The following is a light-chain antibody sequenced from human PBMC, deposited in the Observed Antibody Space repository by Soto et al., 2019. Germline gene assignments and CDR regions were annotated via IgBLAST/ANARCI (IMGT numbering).Light chain of an antibody. CDR2: VAS. J-gene: IGKJ2*01. CDR1: QRVNGNY. Sequence: NVLTQSPGTLSLSPGERATLSCRASQRVNGNYLGWYQQKPGQAPRLLIYVASTRATGIPDRFSGSGSGTDFTLTISRLEPEDFAMYYCHQYGDAPHTFGQGTKLEIK. CDR3: HQYGDAPHT. V-gene: IGKV3-20*01.